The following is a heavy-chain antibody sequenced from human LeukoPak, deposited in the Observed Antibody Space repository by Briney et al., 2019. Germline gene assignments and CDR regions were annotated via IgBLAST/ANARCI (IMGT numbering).Heavy chain of an antibody. D-gene: IGHD2-2*01. V-gene: IGHV3-23*01. CDR1: GFTFSSFA. Sequence: GGSLRLSCAASGFTFSSFAMSWVRQAPGKGLEWVPAIGGGGVDTYYADSVKGRFTISRDNSKNTLYLQMNSLRAEDTAVYYCAKRGESCSSTNCLKYYFDYWGQGTLVTVSS. CDR3: AKRGESCSSTNCLKYYFDY. CDR2: IGGGGVDT. J-gene: IGHJ4*02.